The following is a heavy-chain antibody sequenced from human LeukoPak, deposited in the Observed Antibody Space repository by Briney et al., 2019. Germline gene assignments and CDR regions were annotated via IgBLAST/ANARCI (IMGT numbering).Heavy chain of an antibody. CDR3: ARVTGYYGSGRPPGEFDY. V-gene: IGHV4-34*01. CDR1: GGSFSGYY. CDR2: INHSGST. J-gene: IGHJ4*02. Sequence: SETLSLTCAVYGGSFSGYYWSWIRQPPGKGLEWTGEINHSGSTNYNPSLKSRVTISVDTSKNQFSLKLSSVTAADTAVYYCARVTGYYGSGRPPGEFDYWGQGTLVTVSS. D-gene: IGHD3-10*01.